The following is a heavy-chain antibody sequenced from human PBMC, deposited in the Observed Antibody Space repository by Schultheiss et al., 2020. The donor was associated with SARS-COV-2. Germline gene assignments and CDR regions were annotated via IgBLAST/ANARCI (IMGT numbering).Heavy chain of an antibody. V-gene: IGHV4-34*09. J-gene: IGHJ4*02. Sequence: SQTLSLTCAVSDGSFSDYYWTWIRQPPGKGLEWIGKIDHSGGTNYNPSLKSRVTISVDTSKNQFSLKLNSVTAADTAVYYCARGYYTLLNDYWGQGTLVTVSS. CDR3: ARGYYTLLNDY. D-gene: IGHD3-3*01. CDR2: IDHSGGT. CDR1: DGSFSDYY.